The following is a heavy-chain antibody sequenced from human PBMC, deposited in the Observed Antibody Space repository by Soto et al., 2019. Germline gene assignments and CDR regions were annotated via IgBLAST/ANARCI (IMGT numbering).Heavy chain of an antibody. CDR2: ISDTGNT. CDR3: ARDRFTMIRGVIRKWWSDP. Sequence: ERLSRTGPVSGGSIRSYSWSWIRQPAGKGLEWIGYISDTGNTYYNPSLKSLLTISADPSKNQFSLKLTSVTAADTAVYYCARDRFTMIRGVIRKWWSDPWGQGILVTVYS. V-gene: IGHV4-59*01. CDR1: GGSIRSYS. D-gene: IGHD3-10*01. J-gene: IGHJ5*02.